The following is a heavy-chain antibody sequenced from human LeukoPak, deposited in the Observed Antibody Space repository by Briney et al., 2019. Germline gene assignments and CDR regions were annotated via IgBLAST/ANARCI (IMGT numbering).Heavy chain of an antibody. Sequence: GGSLRLSCAASGFTFSSYAMHWVRQAPGKGLEWVAVISYDGSNKYYADSVKGRFTISRDNSKNTLYLQMNSLKIEDTAVYYCAGFGGNSFWGQGTLVTVSS. CDR3: AGFGGNSF. CDR1: GFTFSSYA. J-gene: IGHJ4*02. CDR2: ISYDGSNK. V-gene: IGHV3-30-3*01. D-gene: IGHD4-23*01.